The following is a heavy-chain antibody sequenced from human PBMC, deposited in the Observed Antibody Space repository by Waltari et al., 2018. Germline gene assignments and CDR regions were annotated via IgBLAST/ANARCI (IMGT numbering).Heavy chain of an antibody. CDR1: GFTFSSYG. V-gene: IGHV3-33*01. CDR3: MCFGESFDH. D-gene: IGHD3-10*01. Sequence: QVQLVESGGGVAQPGRSLRLSCAASGFTFSSYGMHWVRQAPGKGLDWVAVIWYDGSNKSYADSVKGRFTISRDNSKNTLYLQMNSLRAEDTAVYYCMCFGESFDHWGQGILVTVSS. CDR2: IWYDGSNK. J-gene: IGHJ4*02.